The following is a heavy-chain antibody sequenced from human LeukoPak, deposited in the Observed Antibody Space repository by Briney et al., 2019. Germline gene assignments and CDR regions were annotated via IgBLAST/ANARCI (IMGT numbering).Heavy chain of an antibody. CDR2: ISISGGST. J-gene: IGHJ4*02. D-gene: IGHD3-22*01. Sequence: PGGSLRLSCAASGFTFSTYAMSWVRLAPGKGLEWVSGISISGGSTYYADSVKGRFTISRDNSKNTLYLQMNTLRAEDTAVYYCAKSNRITMRVDSYFDYWGQGTLVTVSS. CDR3: AKSNRITMRVDSYFDY. V-gene: IGHV3-23*01. CDR1: GFTFSTYA.